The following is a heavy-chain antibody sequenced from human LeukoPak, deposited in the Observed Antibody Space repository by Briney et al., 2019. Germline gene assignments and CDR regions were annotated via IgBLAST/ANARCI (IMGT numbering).Heavy chain of an antibody. Sequence: SVKVSCKASGFTFTSSAMQGVRQARGQGLEWIGWIVVGSGNTNYAHKFQERVTITRDMSTSTAYMELSSLRSEDTAVYYCAADLYYGSGHYYYYMDVWGKGTTVTVSS. J-gene: IGHJ6*03. V-gene: IGHV1-58*02. CDR3: AADLYYGSGHYYYYMDV. CDR2: IVVGSGNT. CDR1: GFTFTSSA. D-gene: IGHD3-10*01.